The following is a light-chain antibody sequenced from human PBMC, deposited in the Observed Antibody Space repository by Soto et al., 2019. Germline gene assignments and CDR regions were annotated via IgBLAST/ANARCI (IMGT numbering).Light chain of an antibody. V-gene: IGLV2-14*01. CDR3: VSYTTSAPYV. Sequence: QSALTQPASVSGSPGQSITISCAGTSSDVWNYIFVSWYRQHPGKAPKLMIYDINNRPSGVSNLFSVSQSGNTASLTISGLQAEYEADYYCVSYTTSAPYVFXSGTKVTVL. CDR2: DIN. CDR1: SSDVWNYIF. J-gene: IGLJ1*01.